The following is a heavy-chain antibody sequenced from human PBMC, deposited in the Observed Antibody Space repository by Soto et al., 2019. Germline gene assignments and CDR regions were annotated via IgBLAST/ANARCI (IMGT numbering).Heavy chain of an antibody. Sequence: QVQLVQSGAEVKKPGASVKVSCKASGYTFTSYGISWVRQAPGQGLEWMGWISAYNGNTNYAQKVQGRVTMTTDTSTSTAYMELRSLRSDDTAVYYCARRYYYASSGYYYDQGFDYWGQGTLVTVSS. CDR3: ARRYYYASSGYYYDQGFDY. V-gene: IGHV1-18*01. D-gene: IGHD3-22*01. CDR2: ISAYNGNT. J-gene: IGHJ4*02. CDR1: GYTFTSYG.